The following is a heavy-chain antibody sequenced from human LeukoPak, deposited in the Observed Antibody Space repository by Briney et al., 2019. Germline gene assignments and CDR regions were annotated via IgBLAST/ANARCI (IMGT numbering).Heavy chain of an antibody. Sequence: KAGGSLRLSCAASGLTFSSYGMTCVRQAPGKGLEWVSSISSSSSYIYYADSVKGRFTISRDNAKNSLYLQMNSLRAGDTAVYYCARDATSGWPFDYWGQGTLVTVSS. J-gene: IGHJ4*02. CDR3: ARDATSGWPFDY. CDR2: ISSSSSYI. CDR1: GLTFSSYG. V-gene: IGHV3-21*01. D-gene: IGHD6-19*01.